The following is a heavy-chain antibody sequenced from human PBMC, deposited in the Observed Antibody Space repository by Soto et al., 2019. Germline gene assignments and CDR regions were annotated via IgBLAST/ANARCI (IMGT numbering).Heavy chain of an antibody. J-gene: IGHJ4*02. CDR2: INHSGST. V-gene: IGHV4-34*01. CDR1: GGSFSGYY. CDR3: ARGDYYHGSGSYILWFDD. D-gene: IGHD3-10*01. Sequence: SETLSLTCAVYGGSFSGYYWSWIRQPPGKGLEWIGEINHSGSTNYNPSLKSRVTISVDTSKNQFSLKLSSVTAADTAVYYCARGDYYHGSGSYILWFDDWGQGTLVTVSS.